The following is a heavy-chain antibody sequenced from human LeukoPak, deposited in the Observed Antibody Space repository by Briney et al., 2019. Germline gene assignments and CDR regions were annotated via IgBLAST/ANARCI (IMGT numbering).Heavy chain of an antibody. CDR2: IWIGGSTYI. J-gene: IGHJ4*02. Sequence: GSLIPSLDAPGCPFSNYSMVWVLQPPGRGLEWVLAIWIGGSTYIYYGDSVKARFTIARDNADNSLYQQMNSLRAEDTAVYYCLRQSGLQYEFDYWGQGTLVTVSS. CDR3: LRQSGLQYEFDY. V-gene: IGHV3-21*01. D-gene: IGHD4-11*01. CDR1: GCPFSNYS.